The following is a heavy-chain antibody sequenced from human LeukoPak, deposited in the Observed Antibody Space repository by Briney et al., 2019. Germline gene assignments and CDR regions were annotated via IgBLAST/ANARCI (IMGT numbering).Heavy chain of an antibody. Sequence: AASVKVSCKASGGTFSSYAISWVRQAPGQGLEWMGWINPNSGGTNYAQKFQGRVTMTRDTSISTAYMELSRLRSDDTAVYYCARAMVRGVKVDYWGQGTLVTVSS. CDR3: ARAMVRGVKVDY. V-gene: IGHV1-2*02. D-gene: IGHD3-10*01. CDR2: INPNSGGT. CDR1: GGTFSSYA. J-gene: IGHJ4*02.